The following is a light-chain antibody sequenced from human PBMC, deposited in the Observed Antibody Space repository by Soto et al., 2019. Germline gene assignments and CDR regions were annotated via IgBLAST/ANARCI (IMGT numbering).Light chain of an antibody. CDR3: QQYGSSPLAT. J-gene: IGKJ3*01. V-gene: IGKV3-20*01. CDR2: GAS. Sequence: EIVVTQSPGTLSLSPGERATLSCRASQSVSSSYLAWYQQKPGQAPRLLIYGASSRATGIPDMFSGSGSGTDFTLTISRLEPEDFAVYYCQQYGSSPLATFGPGTKVDIK. CDR1: QSVSSSY.